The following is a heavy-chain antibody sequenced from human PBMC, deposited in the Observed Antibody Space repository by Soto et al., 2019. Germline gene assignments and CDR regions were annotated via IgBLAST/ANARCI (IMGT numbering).Heavy chain of an antibody. CDR2: FDLENGET. D-gene: IGHD3-10*01. CDR3: EIEVRRSNQFDH. Sequence: ASVKVSCKVSGYTLTEPSIHWVRQAPGEGLEWMGGFDLENGETIYAQRFQGRVTMTEESSADTPYMELSSLRSEDTAVYYCEIEVRRSNQFDHWGQGTMVTVSS. J-gene: IGHJ4*02. V-gene: IGHV1-24*01. CDR1: GYTLTEPS.